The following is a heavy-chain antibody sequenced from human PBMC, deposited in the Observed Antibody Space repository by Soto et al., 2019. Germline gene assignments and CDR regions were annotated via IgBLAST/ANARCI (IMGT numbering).Heavy chain of an antibody. CDR3: TRDGSSSSHYYYGMDV. D-gene: IGHD6-6*01. Sequence: SLRLSCTASGFTFGDYAMSWFRQAPGKGLEWVGFIRSKAYGGTTEYAASVKGRFTISRDDSKSIAYLQMNSLKTEDTAVYYCTRDGSSSSHYYYGMDVWGQGTTVTVSS. CDR1: GFTFGDYA. V-gene: IGHV3-49*03. CDR2: IRSKAYGGTT. J-gene: IGHJ6*02.